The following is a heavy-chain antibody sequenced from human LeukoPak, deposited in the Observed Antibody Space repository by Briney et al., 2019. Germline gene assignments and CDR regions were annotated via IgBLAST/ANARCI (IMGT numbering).Heavy chain of an antibody. CDR1: GFTFSSYS. CDR2: ISSGSSHV. V-gene: IGHV3-21*01. D-gene: IGHD2-2*02. J-gene: IGHJ1*01. CDR3: AKVGYCSSTSCYTRPRWYFQH. Sequence: GGSLRLSCAASGFTFSSYSMNWVRQAPGKGLEWVSSISSGSSHVYYADSVKGRFTISRDNSKNTLYLQMNSLRAEDTAVYYCAKVGYCSSTSCYTRPRWYFQHWGQGTLVTVSS.